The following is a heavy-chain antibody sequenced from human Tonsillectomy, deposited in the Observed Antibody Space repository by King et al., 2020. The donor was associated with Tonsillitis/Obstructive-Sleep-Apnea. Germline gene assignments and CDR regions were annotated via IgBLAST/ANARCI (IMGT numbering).Heavy chain of an antibody. V-gene: IGHV3-64*01. CDR2: MNYNRGST. J-gene: IGHJ4*02. CDR3: ARETTAVDGSNDY. CDR1: GYTFSSYA. Sequence: VQLVESGGGLVQPGGSLRLSCAASGYTFSSYAMHWVRQAPGKGLEYVSAMNYNRGSTYYANSVKGRFTISRDNSRDTLFLQMGSLRAEDMAVYYCARETTAVDGSNDYWGQGTLVTVSS. D-gene: IGHD5-24*01.